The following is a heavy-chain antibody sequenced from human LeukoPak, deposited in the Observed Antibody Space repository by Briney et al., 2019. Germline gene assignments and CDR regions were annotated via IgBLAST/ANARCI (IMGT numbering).Heavy chain of an antibody. J-gene: IGHJ4*02. CDR1: GFTFSSYG. V-gene: IGHV3-48*02. CDR2: ISSSGSAI. D-gene: IGHD3-3*02. Sequence: PGRSLRLSCAASGFTFSSYGMHWVRQAPGKGLEWISYISSSGSAIYFADSVKGRFTISRDNAKDSLYLQMYSLRDDDTAVYYCVRDQHWPVPHYFDYWGQGALVTVSS. CDR3: VRDQHWPVPHYFDY.